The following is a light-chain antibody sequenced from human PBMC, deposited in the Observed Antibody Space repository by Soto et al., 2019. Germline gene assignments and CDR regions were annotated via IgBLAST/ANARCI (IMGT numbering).Light chain of an antibody. V-gene: IGLV2-23*01. CDR1: TSDVGTFGL. Sequence: QSVLTQPASVSGSPGQSITISCSGTTSDVGTFGLVSWFQQHPGKAPKLMIYEGSKRPAGVSKRFSGSKSGDTASLTISGLQAEDEADYYCSSYEGSTTFYVFGTGTKVTVL. CDR2: EGS. J-gene: IGLJ1*01. CDR3: SSYEGSTTFYV.